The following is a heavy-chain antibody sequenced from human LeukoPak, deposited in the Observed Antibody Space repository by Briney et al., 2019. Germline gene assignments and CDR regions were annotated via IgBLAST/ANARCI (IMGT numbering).Heavy chain of an antibody. CDR2: IKQDGSEK. CDR1: GFTFSSYW. V-gene: IGHV3-7*03. J-gene: IGHJ4*02. CDR3: ARAPITSPFYFDH. Sequence: GGSLRLSCAASGFTFSSYWMSWVRQAPGKGLEWVANIKQDGSEKHFGDSVKGRFTISRDNAKKSLYLQMNSLTAEDTALYYCARAPITSPFYFDHWGQGTLVTVSS. D-gene: IGHD2-2*01.